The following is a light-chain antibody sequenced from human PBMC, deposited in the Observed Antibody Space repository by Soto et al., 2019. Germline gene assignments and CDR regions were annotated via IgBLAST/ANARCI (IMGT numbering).Light chain of an antibody. Sequence: QSALTQPPSASGSPGQSVTISCTGTSSDIGHYNYVSWYQQHPGKAPKLVIYEFNKRPSGVPDRLSGSQSGNTASLTVSGLQAEDEADYFCSAYAGSNDFVVFGGGTKVTVL. V-gene: IGLV2-8*01. CDR2: EFN. CDR3: SAYAGSNDFVV. CDR1: SSDIGHYNY. J-gene: IGLJ2*01.